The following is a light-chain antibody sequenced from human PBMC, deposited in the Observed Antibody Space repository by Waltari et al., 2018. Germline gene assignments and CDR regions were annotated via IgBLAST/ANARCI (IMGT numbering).Light chain of an antibody. CDR2: KAS. CDR1: ENVKNY. CDR3: QHGYGTPLT. J-gene: IGKJ4*01. Sequence: DIQMTPSPSSLSASVGVRVTITCRASENVKNYLNWYQQKPGKAPKLLIYKASTLQSGVPSRFSGSGSGTDYTFTISSLQSEDVATYYCQHGYGTPLTFGGGTKVEIK. V-gene: IGKV1-39*01.